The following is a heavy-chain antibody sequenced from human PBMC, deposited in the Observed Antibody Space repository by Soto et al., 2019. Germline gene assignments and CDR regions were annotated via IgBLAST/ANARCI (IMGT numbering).Heavy chain of an antibody. V-gene: IGHV3-21*01. CDR1: GFTFSSYS. J-gene: IGHJ4*02. D-gene: IGHD4-17*01. CDR3: AREGSLYSDAVSNSVAY. CDR2: ISSTSTYI. Sequence: EVQLVESGGGLVKPGGSLRLSCAASGFTFSSYSMNWVRQAPGKGLEWVSSISSTSTYIYYADSVNGRFTISRDNAKNSLFLQMNSLRAEDTAVYYCAREGSLYSDAVSNSVAYWRQATLVTVSS.